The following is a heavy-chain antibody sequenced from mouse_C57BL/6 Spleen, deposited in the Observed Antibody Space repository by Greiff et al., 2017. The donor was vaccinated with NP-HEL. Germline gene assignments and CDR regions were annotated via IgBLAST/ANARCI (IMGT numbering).Heavy chain of an antibody. CDR2: IHPNSGTT. J-gene: IGHJ2*01. V-gene: IGHV1-64*01. Sequence: VQLQQSGAELVKPGASLKLSCKASGYTFTSYWMHWVPQTPGQGLEWIGMIHPNSGTTTYNEKFKSKATLTGDKSSSTAYMQLSSVTSEDSAVYYCARERELGRGFDYWGEGTTLTVSS. CDR1: GYTFTSYW. D-gene: IGHD1-3*01. CDR3: ARERELGRGFDY.